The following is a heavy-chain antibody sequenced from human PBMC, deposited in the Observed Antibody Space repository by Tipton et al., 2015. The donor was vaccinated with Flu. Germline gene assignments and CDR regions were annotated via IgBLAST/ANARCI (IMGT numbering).Heavy chain of an antibody. V-gene: IGHV3-30-3*01. CDR3: ARGGGYDSSGYPSYYYGMDV. J-gene: IGHJ6*02. Sequence: SLGLSCAASGFTFSSYAMHWVRQAPGKGLEWVAVISYDGSNKYYADSVKGRFTISRDNSKNTLYLQMNSLRAEDTAVYYCARGGGYDSSGYPSYYYGMDVWGQGTTVTVSS. CDR2: ISYDGSNK. CDR1: GFTFSSYA. D-gene: IGHD3-22*01.